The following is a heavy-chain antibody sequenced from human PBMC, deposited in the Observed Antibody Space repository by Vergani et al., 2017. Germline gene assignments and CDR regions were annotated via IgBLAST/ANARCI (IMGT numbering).Heavy chain of an antibody. CDR3: ARDRGLVGATEYFDY. CDR2: ISYDGSNK. V-gene: IGHV3-30*01. CDR1: GFTFSSYA. Sequence: QVQLVESGGGVVQPGRSLRLSCAASGFTFSSYAMHWVRQAPGKGLEWVAVISYDGSNKYYADSVKGRFTISRDNSKNTLYLQMNSLRAEDTAVYYCARDRGLVGATEYFDYWGQGTLVIVSS. J-gene: IGHJ4*02. D-gene: IGHD1-26*01.